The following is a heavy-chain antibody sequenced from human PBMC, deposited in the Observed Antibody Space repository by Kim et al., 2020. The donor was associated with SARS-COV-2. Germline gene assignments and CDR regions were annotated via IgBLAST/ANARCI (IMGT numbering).Heavy chain of an antibody. CDR2: IIPIFGTA. CDR1: GGTFSSYA. J-gene: IGHJ6*02. D-gene: IGHD3-9*01. Sequence: SVKVSCKASGGTFSSYAISWVRQAPGQGLEWMGGIIPIFGTANYAQKFQGRVTITADKSTSTAYMELSSLRSEDTAVYYCAREYFDWLFPSYYYYGMDVWGQGTTVTVSS. V-gene: IGHV1-69*06. CDR3: AREYFDWLFPSYYYYGMDV.